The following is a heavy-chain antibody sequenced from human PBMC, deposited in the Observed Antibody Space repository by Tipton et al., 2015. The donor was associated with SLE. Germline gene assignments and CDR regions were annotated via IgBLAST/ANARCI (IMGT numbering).Heavy chain of an antibody. V-gene: IGHV1-69*05. CDR2: IIPYFGSS. Sequence: QSGAEVKKPGSSVRVSCKRPGDTFSSYTVSWVRQAPGQGLEWVGGIIPYFGSSRGAQQFQGRVSISTDESRSLVYLDLSDLRSGDTAMYYCATTGLGFLDWRSLEYWGQGTLLTVSS. CDR3: ATTGLGFLDWRSLEY. J-gene: IGHJ4*02. D-gene: IGHD3/OR15-3a*01. CDR1: GDTFSSYT.